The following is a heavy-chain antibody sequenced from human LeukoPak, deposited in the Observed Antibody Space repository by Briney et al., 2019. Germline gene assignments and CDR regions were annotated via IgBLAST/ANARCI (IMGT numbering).Heavy chain of an antibody. V-gene: IGHV1-24*01. CDR3: ATEDSSSPPSEYYYYGMDV. D-gene: IGHD6-13*01. CDR2: FDPEDGET. CDR1: GGTFSRYA. Sequence: ASVTVSCKASGGTFSRYAISWVRQAPGKGLEWMGGFDPEDGETIYAQKFQGRVTMTEDTSTDTAYMELSSLRSEDTAVYYCATEDSSSPPSEYYYYGMDVWGQGTTVTVSS. J-gene: IGHJ6*02.